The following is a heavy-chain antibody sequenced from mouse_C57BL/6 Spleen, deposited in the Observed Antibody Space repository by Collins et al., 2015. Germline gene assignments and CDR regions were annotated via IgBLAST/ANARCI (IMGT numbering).Heavy chain of an antibody. J-gene: IGHJ4*01. Sequence: QVQLQQPGTELVKPGASVKLSCKASGYTFTSYWMHWVKQRPGQGLEWIGNINPSNSGTNYNEKFKSKATLTVDKSSSTAYMQLSSLTSEDSAVYYCVITTVVGTDYYAMDYWGQGTSVTVSS. CDR1: GYTFTSYW. CDR2: INPSNSGT. D-gene: IGHD1-1*01. V-gene: IGHV1-53*01. CDR3: VITTVVGTDYYAMDY.